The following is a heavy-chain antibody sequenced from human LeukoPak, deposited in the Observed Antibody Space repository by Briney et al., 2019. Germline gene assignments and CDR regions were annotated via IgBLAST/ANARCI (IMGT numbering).Heavy chain of an antibody. CDR1: GYSFNTYW. V-gene: IGHV5-51*01. Sequence: AGESLKISCKGSGYSFNTYWIGWVRQMPGKGLEWMGIIYPGDSDTRYSPSFQGQVTISADKSINTAYLQWSSLKASDTAIYYCARRGEAMDPFDYWGQGTLVTVSS. CDR2: IYPGDSDT. CDR3: ARRGEAMDPFDY. J-gene: IGHJ4*02. D-gene: IGHD5-18*01.